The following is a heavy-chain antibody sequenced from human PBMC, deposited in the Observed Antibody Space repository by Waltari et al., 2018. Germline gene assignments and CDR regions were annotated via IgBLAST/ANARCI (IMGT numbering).Heavy chain of an antibody. V-gene: IGHV3-7*04. J-gene: IGHJ4*02. Sequence: EVQLVESGGGLVQPGGSLSLSCAASGFTFSNYWMSWVRQAPGKGLEWVANIKQDGNEKYYVDSVKGRFTISRDNAKNSLYLQMNSLRAEDTAVYYCAGVLRWYFDYWGQGTLVTVSS. CDR3: AGVLRWYFDY. D-gene: IGHD4-17*01. CDR1: GFTFSNYW. CDR2: IKQDGNEK.